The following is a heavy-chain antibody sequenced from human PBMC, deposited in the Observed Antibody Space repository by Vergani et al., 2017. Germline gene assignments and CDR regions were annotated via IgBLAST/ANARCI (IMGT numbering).Heavy chain of an antibody. Sequence: QVQLVQSGAEVKKPGSSVKVSCKASGGTFSSYAISWVRQAPGQGLEWMGGIIPIFGTANYAQKFQGRVTITADESTSTAYMELSSLGSEDTAVYYCASWYCSSTSCPYYYYYMDVWGKGTTVAVSS. V-gene: IGHV1-69*01. CDR2: IIPIFGTA. CDR1: GGTFSSYA. CDR3: ASWYCSSTSCPYYYYYMDV. J-gene: IGHJ6*03. D-gene: IGHD2-2*01.